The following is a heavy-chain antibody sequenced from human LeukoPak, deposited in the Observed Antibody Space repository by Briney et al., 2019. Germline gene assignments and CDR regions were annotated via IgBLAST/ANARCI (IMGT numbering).Heavy chain of an antibody. D-gene: IGHD5/OR15-5a*01. J-gene: IGHJ4*02. V-gene: IGHV1-69*06. CDR1: GSTFSSYA. Sequence: ASGKLCCNAAGSTFSSYAICWVRQPPGQGLELMGGVSPNFRAANYAQKFQGRVTITSDKSTGTANIELSSLISKHTTVYNCASVSSLRTSDYWGQGTLVTVSS. CDR2: VSPNFRAA. CDR3: ASVSSLRTSDY.